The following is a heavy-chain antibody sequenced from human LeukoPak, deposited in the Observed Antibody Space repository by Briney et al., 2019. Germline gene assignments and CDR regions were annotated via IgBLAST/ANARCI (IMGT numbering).Heavy chain of an antibody. D-gene: IGHD3-3*01. Sequence: GGSLRLSCAASGFTFSSYGMHWVRQAPGKGLEWVAFIRYDGSNKYYADSVKGRFTISRDNSKNTQYLQMNSLRAEDTAVYYCAKDPPPDFWSGYYEVSRGQGTLVTVSS. V-gene: IGHV3-30*02. J-gene: IGHJ4*02. CDR1: GFTFSSYG. CDR2: IRYDGSNK. CDR3: AKDPPPDFWSGYYEVS.